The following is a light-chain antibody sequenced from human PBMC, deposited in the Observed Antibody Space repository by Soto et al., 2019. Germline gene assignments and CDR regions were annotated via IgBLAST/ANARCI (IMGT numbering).Light chain of an antibody. CDR3: SSYAVNNKVI. CDR2: DVY. CDR1: SSDVGGYDY. V-gene: IGLV2-8*01. J-gene: IGLJ2*01. Sequence: QSALTQPASVSGSPGQSLTISCTGTSSDVGGYDYVSWYQQHPGKAPKLMIYDVYKRPSGVPDRFSGSKSGNTASLTVSGLQAEDEADYYCSSYAVNNKVIFGGGTKVTVL.